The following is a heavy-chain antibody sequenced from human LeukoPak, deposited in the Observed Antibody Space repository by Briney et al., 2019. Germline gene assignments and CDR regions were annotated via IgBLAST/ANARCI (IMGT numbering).Heavy chain of an antibody. Sequence: GGSLRLSCAASGFTFSSYWMHWVRQAPGKGLVWVSRINSDGSSTSYADSVKGRFTISRDNAKNSLYLQMNSLRAEDTAMYYCARSGYYYDSSGYSTKDYWGQGTLVTVSS. J-gene: IGHJ4*02. CDR1: GFTFSSYW. CDR2: INSDGSST. CDR3: ARSGYYYDSSGYSTKDY. V-gene: IGHV3-74*01. D-gene: IGHD3-22*01.